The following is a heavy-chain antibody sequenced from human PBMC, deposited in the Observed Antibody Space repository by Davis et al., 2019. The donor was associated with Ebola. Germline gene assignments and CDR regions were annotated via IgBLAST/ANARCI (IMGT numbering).Heavy chain of an antibody. CDR3: ARDLGSGFDFDF. CDR1: GFTFSSFA. V-gene: IGHV3-30*04. Sequence: PGGSLRLSCEASGFTFSSFAIHWVRQTPGKGLEWVAGILSDGRNRYYADSVDGRFTISRDNAKNTLYLQMNSLRAEDTAVYYCARDLGSGFDFDFWGQGTLVTVSS. CDR2: ILSDGRNR. J-gene: IGHJ4*02. D-gene: IGHD3-10*01.